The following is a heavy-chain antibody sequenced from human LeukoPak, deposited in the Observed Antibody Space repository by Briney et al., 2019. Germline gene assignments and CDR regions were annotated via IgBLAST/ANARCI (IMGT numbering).Heavy chain of an antibody. Sequence: SVKVSCKASGGTFSSYAISWVRQAPGQGLERMGGIIPIFGTANYAQQFQGRVTITADKSTSTAYMELSSLRSEDTAVYYCARDYYGSGRDFTYYYYGMDVWGKGTTVTVSS. CDR1: GGTFSSYA. V-gene: IGHV1-69*06. J-gene: IGHJ6*04. CDR2: IIPIFGTA. CDR3: ARDYYGSGRDFTYYYYGMDV. D-gene: IGHD3-10*01.